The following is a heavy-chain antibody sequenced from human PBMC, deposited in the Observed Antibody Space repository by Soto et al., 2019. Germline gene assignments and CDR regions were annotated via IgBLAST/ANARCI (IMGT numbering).Heavy chain of an antibody. J-gene: IGHJ4*02. CDR1: GGSISSSSYY. D-gene: IGHD1-26*01. CDR3: ASNHQWDPDY. V-gene: IGHV4-39*01. Sequence: QLQLQESGPGLVKPSETLSLTCTVSGGSISSSSYYWGWIRQPPGKGLEWIGSIYYSGSTYYNPSPKSRVPISVDTSKNQFSLKLSSVTAADTAVYYCASNHQWDPDYWGQGTLVTVSS. CDR2: IYYSGST.